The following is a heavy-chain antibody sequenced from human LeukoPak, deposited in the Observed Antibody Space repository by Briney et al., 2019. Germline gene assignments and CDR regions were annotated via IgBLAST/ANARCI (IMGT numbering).Heavy chain of an antibody. V-gene: IGHV3-33*01. CDR2: TWYDGSKE. J-gene: IGHJ1*01. CDR3: ARAPNRITMVRGVIITQPFQH. Sequence: PGGSLRLSCAASGFTFSSFGMHWVRQAPGKGLEWVAVTWYDGSKEYYADSVKGRFTISRDNTKNTLYLQMNSLRAEDTAVYYCARAPNRITMVRGVIITQPFQHWGQGTLVTVSS. D-gene: IGHD3-10*01. CDR1: GFTFSSFG.